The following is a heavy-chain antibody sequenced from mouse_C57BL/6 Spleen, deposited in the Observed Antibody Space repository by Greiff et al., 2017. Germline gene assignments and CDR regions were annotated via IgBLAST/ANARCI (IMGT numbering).Heavy chain of an antibody. CDR1: GYTFTDYE. V-gene: IGHV1-15*01. CDR2: IDPETGGT. CDR3: TRGGNGYDDYYAMDY. Sequence: QVQLQQSGAELVRPGASVTLSCKASGYTFTDYEMHWVKQTPVHGLEWIGAIDPETGGTAYNQKFKGKAILTADKSSSTAYMELRSLTSEDSAVYYCTRGGNGYDDYYAMDYGGQGTSVTVSS. J-gene: IGHJ4*01. D-gene: IGHD2-2*01.